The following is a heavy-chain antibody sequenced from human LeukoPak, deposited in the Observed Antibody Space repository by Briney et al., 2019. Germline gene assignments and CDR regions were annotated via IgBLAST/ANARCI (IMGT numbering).Heavy chain of an antibody. Sequence: GGSLRLSCAASGFTFSSFGMNWVRQAPGKGLEWVSYIGSSSSTIYYADSVKGRFTISRDNAKNSLYLQMDSLRAEDTAVYYCARVIAFHGWCLDVWGQGTTVTVSS. CDR2: IGSSSSTI. J-gene: IGHJ6*02. CDR3: ARVIAFHGWCLDV. V-gene: IGHV3-48*01. D-gene: IGHD2-8*01. CDR1: GFTFSSFG.